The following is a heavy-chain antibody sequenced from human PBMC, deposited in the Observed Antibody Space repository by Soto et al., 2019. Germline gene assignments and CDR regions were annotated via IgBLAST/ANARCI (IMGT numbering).Heavy chain of an antibody. D-gene: IGHD3-22*01. Sequence: QVQLVQSGAEVKKPGSSVKVSCKASGGTFSSYTISWVRQAPGQGLEWMGRIIPILGIANYAQKFQGRVTITADKSTSTAYMELSSLRSADTAVYYCASQATSSYDSSGYYESLAMGFDYWGQGTLVTVSS. V-gene: IGHV1-69*02. J-gene: IGHJ4*02. CDR2: IIPILGIA. CDR3: ASQATSSYDSSGYYESLAMGFDY. CDR1: GGTFSSYT.